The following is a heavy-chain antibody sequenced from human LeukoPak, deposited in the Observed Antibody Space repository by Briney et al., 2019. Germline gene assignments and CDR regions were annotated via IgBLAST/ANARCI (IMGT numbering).Heavy chain of an antibody. CDR3: ARGPETGYSSSSGDY. CDR2: INTNTGNP. J-gene: IGHJ4*02. CDR1: GYTFTSYA. V-gene: IGHV7-4-1*02. D-gene: IGHD6-6*01. Sequence: ASVKVSCKASGYTFTSYAMNWVRQAPGQGLEWMGWINTNTGNPTYAQGFTGRFVFSLDTSVSTAYLQISSLKAEDTAVYYCARGPETGYSSSSGDYWGQGTLVTVSS.